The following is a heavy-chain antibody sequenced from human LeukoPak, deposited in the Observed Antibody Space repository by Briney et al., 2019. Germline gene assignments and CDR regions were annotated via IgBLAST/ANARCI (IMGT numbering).Heavy chain of an antibody. CDR3: TRSGLTGMRTYPRTPSYYYGMDV. D-gene: IGHD1/OR15-1a*01. J-gene: IGHJ6*02. Sequence: SETLSLTCAVHGGFNGYHWSWIRQSPGKGLEWIGEITYNGVTNYNPSLKVTISVDTSKSLFSLKLSSVTAADTAVYFCTRSGLTGMRTYPRTPSYYYGMDVWGLGTAVTVSS. CDR1: GGFNGYH. V-gene: IGHV4-34*01. CDR2: ITYNGVT.